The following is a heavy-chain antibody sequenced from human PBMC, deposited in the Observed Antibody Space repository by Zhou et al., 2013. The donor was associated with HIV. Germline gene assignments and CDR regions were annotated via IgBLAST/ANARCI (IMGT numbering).Heavy chain of an antibody. D-gene: IGHD6-13*01. J-gene: IGHJ6*02. CDR2: FDPEDGET. V-gene: IGHV1-24*01. CDR3: ARPNDPGRGPPAAGTTGYGMDV. Sequence: QVQLVQSGAEVKKPGASVKVSCKVSGYTLTELSMHWVRQAPGKGLEWMGGFDPEDGETIYAQKFQGRVTMTEDTSTDTAYMELSSLRSEDTAVYYCARPNDPGRGPPAAGTTGYGMDVWGQGTTVTVSS. CDR1: GYTLTELS.